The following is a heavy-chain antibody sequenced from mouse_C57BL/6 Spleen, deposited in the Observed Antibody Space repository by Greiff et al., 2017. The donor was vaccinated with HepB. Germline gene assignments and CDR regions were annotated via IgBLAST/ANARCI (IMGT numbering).Heavy chain of an antibody. V-gene: IGHV1-80*01. D-gene: IGHD1-1*01. CDR2: IYPGDGDT. Sequence: QVQLKQSGAELVKPGASVKISCKASGYAFSSYWMNWVKQRPGKGLEWIGQIYPGDGDTNYNGKFKGKATLTADKSSSTAYMQLSSLTSEDSAVYFCARQGVYGSSPWDYWGQGTSVTVSS. CDR1: GYAFSSYW. J-gene: IGHJ4*01. CDR3: ARQGVYGSSPWDY.